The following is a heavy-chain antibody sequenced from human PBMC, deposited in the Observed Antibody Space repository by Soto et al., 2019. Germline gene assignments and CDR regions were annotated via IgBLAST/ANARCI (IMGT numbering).Heavy chain of an antibody. J-gene: IGHJ2*01. CDR2: ISGGGDRT. CDR3: ARKVLGSTSRPDWWYFDL. V-gene: IGHV3-23*01. Sequence: EVQLLESGEGWFQPGGSRRFPCLGLGLTFIINAMNWVRKTPGKGLEWVSGISGGGDRTFDADSVKGRFTISRDNSKNTVNLQMNSLRADDTAVYYCARKVLGSTSRPDWWYFDLWGRGTLVTVSS. D-gene: IGHD2-2*01. CDR1: GLTFIINA.